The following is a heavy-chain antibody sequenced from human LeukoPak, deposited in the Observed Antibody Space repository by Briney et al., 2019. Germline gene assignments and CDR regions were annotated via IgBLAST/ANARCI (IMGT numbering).Heavy chain of an antibody. CDR3: ATSPHITMIVVVTLDY. CDR1: GFTFSSYA. V-gene: IGHV3-23*01. J-gene: IGHJ4*02. Sequence: GGSLRLSCAASGFTFSSYAMSWVRQAPGKGLEWVSAISGSGGSTYYADSVKGRFTISRDNSKNTLYLQMNSLRAEDTAVYYCATSPHITMIVVVTLDYWGRGTLVTVSS. CDR2: ISGSGGST. D-gene: IGHD3-22*01.